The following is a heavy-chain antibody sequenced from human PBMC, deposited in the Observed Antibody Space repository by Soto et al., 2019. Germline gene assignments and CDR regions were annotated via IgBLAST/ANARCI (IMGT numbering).Heavy chain of an antibody. Sequence: EVQLLESGGALVQPGGSLRLSCAASGFTFNSYAMSWVRQAPGKGLEWVSTISVSGETTFYADSVKGRFTISRDNSKNTLYLQMNSLRVEDAAKYYCAKDGDARGTAKPIDSWGQGTLVTVSS. CDR3: AKDGDARGTAKPIDS. D-gene: IGHD5-18*01. CDR1: GFTFNSYA. CDR2: ISVSGETT. V-gene: IGHV3-23*01. J-gene: IGHJ4*02.